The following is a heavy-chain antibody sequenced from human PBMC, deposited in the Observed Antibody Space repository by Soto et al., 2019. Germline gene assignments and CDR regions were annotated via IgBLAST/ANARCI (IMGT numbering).Heavy chain of an antibody. Sequence: GGSLRLSCAASGFTFSSYSMNWVRQAPGKGLEWVSYISSGSDSTYYADSVKGRFTISRDNSKNTLYLQMNTLRAEDTATYYCAKDVFADSKPFDYWGQGTLVTVSS. CDR1: GFTFSSYS. D-gene: IGHD2-21*01. CDR3: AKDVFADSKPFDY. J-gene: IGHJ4*02. V-gene: IGHV3-48*01. CDR2: ISSGSDST.